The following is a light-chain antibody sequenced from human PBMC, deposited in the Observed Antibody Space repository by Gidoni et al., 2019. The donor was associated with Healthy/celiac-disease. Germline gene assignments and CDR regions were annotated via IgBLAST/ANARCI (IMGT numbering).Light chain of an antibody. CDR2: DVS. CDR3: SSYTSSSTHVV. V-gene: IGLV2-14*01. Sequence: QSALTQPASGSGSPGQSFTISCTGTSSDVGGYNYVSWYQQHPGKAPKRMIYDVSNRPSGVSNRFSGSKSGNTASLTISGLQAEDEADYYCSSYTSSSTHVVFGGGTKLTV. J-gene: IGLJ2*01. CDR1: SSDVGGYNY.